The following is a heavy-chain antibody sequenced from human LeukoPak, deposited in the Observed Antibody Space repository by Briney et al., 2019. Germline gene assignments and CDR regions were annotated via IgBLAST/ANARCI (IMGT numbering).Heavy chain of an antibody. CDR1: GFTFSSYW. J-gene: IGHJ4*02. V-gene: IGHV3-7*01. CDR3: ARHLSGITGYTYGRGIDY. CDR2: IKKDGSEK. Sequence: GGSLRLSCAASGFTFSSYWMSWVRQAPGKGLEWVAHIKKDGSEKYYVDSVKGRFTISRDNAKTSLYLQMNSLRAEDTAVYYCARHLSGITGYTYGRGIDYWGQGTLVTVSS. D-gene: IGHD5-18*01.